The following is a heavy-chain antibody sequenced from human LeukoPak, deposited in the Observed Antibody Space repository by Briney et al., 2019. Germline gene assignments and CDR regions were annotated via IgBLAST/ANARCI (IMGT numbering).Heavy chain of an antibody. Sequence: GGSLRLSCAASGFTFSDYYMSWIRQAPGKELEWVSYISSSGSTIYYADSVKGRFTISRDNAKNSLYLQMNSLRAEDTAVYYCARQYCSGGSCYLNAAFDIWGQGTMVTVSS. CDR1: GFTFSDYY. V-gene: IGHV3-11*04. D-gene: IGHD2-15*01. CDR2: ISSSGSTI. J-gene: IGHJ3*02. CDR3: ARQYCSGGSCYLNAAFDI.